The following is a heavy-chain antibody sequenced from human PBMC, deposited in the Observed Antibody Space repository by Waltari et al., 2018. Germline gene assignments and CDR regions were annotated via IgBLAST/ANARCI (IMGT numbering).Heavy chain of an antibody. CDR2: ISYDGSNK. V-gene: IGHV3-30*18. D-gene: IGHD3-10*01. CDR1: GFTFSSYG. J-gene: IGHJ4*02. Sequence: QVQLVESGGGVVQPGRSLRLSCAASGFTFSSYGMHWVRQAPGKGLEGVAGISYDGSNKYDADPVKGRFTISRDNSKNTLYLQMNSLRAEDTAVYYCAKDEYYYGSGSPDYWGQGTLVTVSS. CDR3: AKDEYYYGSGSPDY.